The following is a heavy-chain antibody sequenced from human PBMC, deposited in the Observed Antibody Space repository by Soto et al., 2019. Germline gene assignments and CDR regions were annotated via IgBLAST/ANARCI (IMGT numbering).Heavy chain of an antibody. Sequence: SETLSLTCTVSGGSIGSYYWGWIRQPPGKGLEWIGSIYYSGSTYYNPSLKSRVTISVDTSKNQFSLKLSSVTAADTAVYYCARPGGWATTFWFDPWGQGTLVTVSS. CDR1: GGSIGSYY. CDR3: ARPGGWATTFWFDP. V-gene: IGHV4-39*01. CDR2: IYYSGST. D-gene: IGHD1-7*01. J-gene: IGHJ5*02.